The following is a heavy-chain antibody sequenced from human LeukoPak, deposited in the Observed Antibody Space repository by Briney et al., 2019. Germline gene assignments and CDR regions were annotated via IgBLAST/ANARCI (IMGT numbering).Heavy chain of an antibody. Sequence: GESLKISCKGSGHSFTSYWIGWVRQMPGKGLEWMGIIYPGDSDTRYSPSFQGQVTISADKSISTAYLQWSSLKASDTAMYYCARAKSKLDKTFDYWGQGTLVTVSS. CDR2: IYPGDSDT. J-gene: IGHJ4*02. V-gene: IGHV5-51*01. CDR3: ARAKSKLDKTFDY. D-gene: IGHD1-1*01. CDR1: GHSFTSYW.